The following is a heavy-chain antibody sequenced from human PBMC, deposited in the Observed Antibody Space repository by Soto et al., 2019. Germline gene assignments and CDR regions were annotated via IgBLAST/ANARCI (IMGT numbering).Heavy chain of an antibody. CDR3: ARDMVLRFFDY. CDR2: INHSGST. CDR1: GGSFSGYY. D-gene: IGHD3-10*01. V-gene: IGHV4-34*01. J-gene: IGHJ4*02. Sequence: QVQLQQWGAGLLKPSETLSLTCAVYGGSFSGYYWSWIRQPPGKGLEWIGEINHSGSTNYNPSLKSRVTISVDKSKNQFSLKLSEVTAADTALYYCARDMVLRFFDYWGQGTLVTLSS.